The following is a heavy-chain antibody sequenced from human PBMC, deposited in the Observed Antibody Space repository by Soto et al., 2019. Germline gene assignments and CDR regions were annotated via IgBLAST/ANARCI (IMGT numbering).Heavy chain of an antibody. V-gene: IGHV1-18*01. CDR1: GYTFTSYG. Sequence: QVQLVQSGAEVKKPGASVKVSCKASGYTFTSYGISWVRQAPGQGLEWMGWISAYNGNTNYAQKLQGRVTMTTDTSTSTAYMELRSLRSDDTAVYYCARDRHASWIQLWLRNYYFDYWGQGTLVTVSS. CDR2: ISAYNGNT. D-gene: IGHD5-18*01. CDR3: ARDRHASWIQLWLRNYYFDY. J-gene: IGHJ4*02.